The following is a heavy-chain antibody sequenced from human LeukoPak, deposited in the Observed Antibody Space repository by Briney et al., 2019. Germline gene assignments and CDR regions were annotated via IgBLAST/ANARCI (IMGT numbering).Heavy chain of an antibody. D-gene: IGHD3-3*01. Sequence: SETLSLTCLVAGRSLSIYYWSWIRQLPGEGLEWVGYIYYSGSTNYNPSLESRVTISVDTSKNQCSLKLSSVTAADTAVYYCARMVLEGYREFCFDYWGQGTLVTVSS. CDR3: ARMVLEGYREFCFDY. CDR1: GRSLSIYY. CDR2: IYYSGST. V-gene: IGHV4-59*01. J-gene: IGHJ4*02.